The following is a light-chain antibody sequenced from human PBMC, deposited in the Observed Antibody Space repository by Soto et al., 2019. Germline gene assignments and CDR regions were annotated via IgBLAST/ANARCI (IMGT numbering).Light chain of an antibody. J-gene: IGKJ3*01. CDR3: QQGFT. CDR1: QSVSSSY. CDR2: GAS. Sequence: EIVLTQSPGTLSLSPGERATLSCRASQSVSSSYLAWYQQKPGQAPRLLIYGASSRATGIPDRFSGSGSGTDFTLTISRLEPEDVAVYYCQQGFTFGPGTKVDIK. V-gene: IGKV3-20*01.